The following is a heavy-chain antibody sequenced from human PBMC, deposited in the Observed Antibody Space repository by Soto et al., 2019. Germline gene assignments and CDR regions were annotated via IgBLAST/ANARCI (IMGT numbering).Heavy chain of an antibody. CDR3: VRDSLMRTS. J-gene: IGHJ5*02. Sequence: GGSLRLSCAGSGFTFSNYIMTWVRQAPGKGLEWVSSISSGSSYIYYAESLKGRFTISRDDARNSLYLQMNNLRADDTAVYYCVRDSLMRTSWGQGTLVTVSS. CDR2: ISSGSSYI. V-gene: IGHV3-21*01. CDR1: GFTFSNYI. D-gene: IGHD2-8*01.